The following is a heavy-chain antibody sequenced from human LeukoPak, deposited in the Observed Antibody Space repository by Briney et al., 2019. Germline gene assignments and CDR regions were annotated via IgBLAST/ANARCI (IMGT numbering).Heavy chain of an antibody. J-gene: IGHJ4*02. V-gene: IGHV3-23*01. Sequence: GGSLRLSCVASGLTFSSYAMSWVRQAPGTGLEWVSAISGTGGSTYYADSVKGRFTISRDNSKNTLNLQMNSLRAEDTAVYYCASYYHGFDYWGQGTLVTVSS. CDR1: GLTFSSYA. CDR3: ASYYHGFDY. CDR2: ISGTGGST. D-gene: IGHD3-10*01.